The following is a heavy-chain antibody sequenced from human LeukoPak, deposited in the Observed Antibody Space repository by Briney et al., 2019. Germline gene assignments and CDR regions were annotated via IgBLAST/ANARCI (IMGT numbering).Heavy chain of an antibody. D-gene: IGHD6-19*01. V-gene: IGHV3-23*01. J-gene: IGHJ4*02. CDR2: ISGSGGST. CDR3: AGEQWFRGFDY. CDR1: GFTFSSYG. Sequence: GGTLRLSCAASGFTFSSYGMSWVRQAPGKGLEWVSAISGSGGSTYYADSVKGRFTISRDNAKNSLYLQMNSLRAEDTAVYYCAGEQWFRGFDYWGQGALVTVSS.